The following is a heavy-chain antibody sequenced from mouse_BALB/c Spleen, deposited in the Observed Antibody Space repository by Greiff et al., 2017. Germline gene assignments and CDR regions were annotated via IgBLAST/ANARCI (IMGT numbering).Heavy chain of an antibody. D-gene: IGHD2-14*01. J-gene: IGHJ3*01. CDR3: ARDPNRYDDGSWFAY. CDR1: GFTFSDYY. Sequence: EVKLMESGGGLVKPGGSLKLSCAASGFTFSDYYMYWVRQTPEKRLEWVATISDGGSYTYYPDSVKGRFTISRDNAKNNLYLQMSSLKSEDTAMYYCARDPNRYDDGSWFAYWGQGTLVTVSA. V-gene: IGHV5-4*02. CDR2: ISDGGSYT.